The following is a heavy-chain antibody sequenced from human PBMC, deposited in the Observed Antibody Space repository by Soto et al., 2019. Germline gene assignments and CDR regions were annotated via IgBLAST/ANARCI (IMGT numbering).Heavy chain of an antibody. D-gene: IGHD6-13*01. V-gene: IGHV2-5*02. CDR1: GFSLSTSGVG. CDR2: IYWDDDD. CDR3: VHRQRSAANWYPFDF. J-gene: IGHJ4*02. Sequence: QITLKESGPTLVKPTQTLTLTCTFSGFSLSTSGVGVGWVRQPPRKALEWLALIYWDDDDRYSPSLKTRLSITKDTSRNQVVLTMTNMHPVDTATYYCVHRQRSAANWYPFDFWGQGTLVTVSS.